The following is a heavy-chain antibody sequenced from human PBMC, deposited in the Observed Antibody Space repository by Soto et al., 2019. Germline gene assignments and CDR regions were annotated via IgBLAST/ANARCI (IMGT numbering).Heavy chain of an antibody. CDR3: ARYPRVGTDPNWYFDL. J-gene: IGHJ2*01. CDR1: GGSISSSSYY. V-gene: IGHV4-39*01. D-gene: IGHD1-26*01. Sequence: QRQLQESGPGLVKPSETLSLTCTVSGGSISSSSYYWGCIRQPPGKGLEWIGSIYYSGSTYYIPALKSRVTISVDTSKNQFDLKLSSVTAADTAVYYCARYPRVGTDPNWYFDLWGRGTLVTVSS. CDR2: IYYSGST.